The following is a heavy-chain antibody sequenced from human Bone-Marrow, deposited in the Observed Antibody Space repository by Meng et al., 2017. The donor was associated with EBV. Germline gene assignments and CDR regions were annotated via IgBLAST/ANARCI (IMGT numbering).Heavy chain of an antibody. J-gene: IGHJ4*02. CDR3: AKDKSRGGNSFFDF. D-gene: IGHD4-23*01. CDR1: GFTFSSYA. V-gene: IGHV3-23*04. CDR2: ISGSGGST. Sequence: VELGGGLVPPGGSLKLSVAASGFTFSSYAMSWVCQAPGKGLEWVSAISGSGGSTYYAVSVKGRFTISRDNSRHTLFLQLNSLRAEDTAVYYCAKDKSRGGNSFFDFWGQGTLVTVSS.